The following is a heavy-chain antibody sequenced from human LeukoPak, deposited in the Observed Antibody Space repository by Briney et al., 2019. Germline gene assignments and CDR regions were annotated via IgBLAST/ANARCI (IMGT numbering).Heavy chain of an antibody. Sequence: SETLSLTCAVSGGSFSGHYWSWIRQPPGKGLKWIGNIYYSGYTTYSPSLRSRVTISVDTSKNQFSLKLSSVTAADTAVYYCARETSQKGAHYMDVWGKGTTITISS. V-gene: IGHV4-59*11. CDR1: GGSFSGHY. CDR2: IYYSGYT. J-gene: IGHJ6*03. D-gene: IGHD3-16*01. CDR3: ARETSQKGAHYMDV.